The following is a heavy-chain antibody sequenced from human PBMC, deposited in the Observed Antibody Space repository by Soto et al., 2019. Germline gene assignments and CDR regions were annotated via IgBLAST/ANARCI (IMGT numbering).Heavy chain of an antibody. CDR3: ARTVRTPYDFWSGPTLDYYYMDV. CDR2: IIPILGIA. D-gene: IGHD3-3*01. V-gene: IGHV1-69*02. Sequence: SVKVSCKASGGTFSSYTISWVRQAPGQGLEWMGRIIPILGIANYAQKFQGRVTITADKSTSTAYMELSSLRSEDTAVYYCARTVRTPYDFWSGPTLDYYYMDVWGKGTTVTVSS. J-gene: IGHJ6*03. CDR1: GGTFSSYT.